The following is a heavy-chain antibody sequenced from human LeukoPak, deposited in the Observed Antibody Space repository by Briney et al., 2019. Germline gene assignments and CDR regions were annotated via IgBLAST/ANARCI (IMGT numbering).Heavy chain of an antibody. CDR3: AHRWVGSSWYWVYFDY. D-gene: IGHD6-13*01. V-gene: IGHV2-5*02. CDR2: IYWDDDK. Sequence: SAPTLLKPTPTLTLTFTFSGFSLRTSGVGVGWILQPPGKALEWLALIYWDDDKRYSTSLKSRLTITKDPSKNQVVLSMTDMDPVDTATYYCAHRWVGSSWYWVYFDYWGPGTLVTVSS. CDR1: GFSLRTSGVG. J-gene: IGHJ4*02.